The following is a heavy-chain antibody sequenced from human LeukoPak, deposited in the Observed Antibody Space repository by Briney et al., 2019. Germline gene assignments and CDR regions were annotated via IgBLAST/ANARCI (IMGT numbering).Heavy chain of an antibody. Sequence: ASVNVSCKASGYTFTGYYMHWVRQAPGQGLEWTGRINPNTGGTNYAQKFQGRVTMTRDTSISTAYMELSSLICDDTAMYYCARDLGGSYGYWGQGTLVTVSS. CDR2: INPNTGGT. J-gene: IGHJ4*02. CDR3: ARDLGGSYGY. V-gene: IGHV1-2*06. CDR1: GYTFTGYY. D-gene: IGHD1-26*01.